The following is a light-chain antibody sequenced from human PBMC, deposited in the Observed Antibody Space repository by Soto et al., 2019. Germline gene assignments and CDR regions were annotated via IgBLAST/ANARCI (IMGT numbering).Light chain of an antibody. CDR1: QSVSSS. CDR2: DTS. Sequence: EIVLTQSPATLSLSPGERATLSCRASQSVSSSLAWYQQKPGQAPRLLIYDTSNRATGIPARFSGSGSGTDFTLTISSLEPEDFAVYYCQQRSNWPPLFTFDPGTKVDIK. J-gene: IGKJ3*01. V-gene: IGKV3-11*01. CDR3: QQRSNWPPLFT.